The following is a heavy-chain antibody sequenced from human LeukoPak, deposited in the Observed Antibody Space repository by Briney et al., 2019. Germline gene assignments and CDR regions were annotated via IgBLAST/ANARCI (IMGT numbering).Heavy chain of an antibody. J-gene: IGHJ1*01. V-gene: IGHV1-18*01. D-gene: IGHD3-3*01. CDR3: AKASLAIFGVVTPPH. CDR2: ISAYNGNT. Sequence: ASVKVSCKASGYTFTSYGISWVRQAPGQGLEWMGWISAYNGNTNYAQKLQGRVTMTTDTSTSTAYMELRSLRSDDTAVYYCAKASLAIFGVVTPPHWGQGTLVIVSS. CDR1: GYTFTSYG.